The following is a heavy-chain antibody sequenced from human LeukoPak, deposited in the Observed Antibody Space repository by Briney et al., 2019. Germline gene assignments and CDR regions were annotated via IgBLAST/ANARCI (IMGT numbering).Heavy chain of an antibody. J-gene: IGHJ6*02. Sequence: SETPSLTCTVSGGSISSYYWSWIRQPAGKGLEWIGRIYTSGSTNYNPSLKSRVTMSVDTSKNQFSLKLSSVTAADTAVYYCARDQLLWFGELFGMDVWGQGTTVTVSS. V-gene: IGHV4-4*07. D-gene: IGHD3-10*01. CDR2: IYTSGST. CDR3: ARDQLLWFGELFGMDV. CDR1: GGSISSYY.